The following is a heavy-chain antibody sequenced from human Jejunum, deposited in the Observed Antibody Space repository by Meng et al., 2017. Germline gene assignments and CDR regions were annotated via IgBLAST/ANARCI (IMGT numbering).Heavy chain of an antibody. J-gene: IGHJ4*02. CDR1: GDSVSSDNYY. D-gene: IGHD1-26*01. Sequence: QGAAQESGPGLGGPSDTLSLTWHVSGDSVSSDNYYWSWIRQSPGQGLEWIGYVYYSGHTDYNPSLKRRVTISIDKSTNQFSLRLSSVTAADTAVYYCARVILYSGSYYFDFWGQGTLVTVSS. CDR2: VYYSGHT. CDR3: ARVILYSGSYYFDF. V-gene: IGHV4-61*01.